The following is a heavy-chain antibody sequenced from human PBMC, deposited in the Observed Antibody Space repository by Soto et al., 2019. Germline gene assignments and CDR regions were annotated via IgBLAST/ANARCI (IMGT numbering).Heavy chain of an antibody. J-gene: IGHJ4*02. D-gene: IGHD3-22*01. Sequence: PSETLSLTCVVSGNSISTTNWWSWIRQSPRNGLEWIGNIYYTGSTNYNPSFESRVAISLDTSNNQFSLRLTSLTAADTAVYFCARDHHSYYDTSGYYPYFDFWGQGTLVTVSS. V-gene: IGHV4-59*01. CDR1: GNSISTTNW. CDR2: IYYTGST. CDR3: ARDHHSYYDTSGYYPYFDF.